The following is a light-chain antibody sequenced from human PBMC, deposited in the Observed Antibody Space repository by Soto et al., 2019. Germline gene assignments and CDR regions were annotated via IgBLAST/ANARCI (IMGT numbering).Light chain of an antibody. V-gene: IGLV1-40*01. CDR1: SSNIGAGYD. CDR2: CNS. CDR3: QSYDSSLSDWV. J-gene: IGLJ3*02. Sequence: QSVLTQPPSVSGAPGQRVTISCTGSSSNIGAGYDVHWYQQLPGTAPKLLIYCNSNRHSGVPDRFSGSKSGTSASLAITGLQAEDEADYYCQSYDSSLSDWVFGGGTKLTVL.